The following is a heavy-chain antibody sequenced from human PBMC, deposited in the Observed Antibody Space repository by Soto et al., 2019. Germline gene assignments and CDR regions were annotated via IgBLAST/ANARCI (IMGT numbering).Heavy chain of an antibody. CDR1: GGSFSGYY. V-gene: IGHV4-34*01. Sequence: PSETLSLTCAVYGGSFSGYYWSWIRQPPGKGLEWIGEINHSGSTNYNPSLKGRVTISVDTSKNQFSLKLSSVTAADTAVYYCASVPGYSSGWYRSIWFDPWGQGTLVTVSS. CDR2: INHSGST. D-gene: IGHD6-19*01. CDR3: ASVPGYSSGWYRSIWFDP. J-gene: IGHJ5*02.